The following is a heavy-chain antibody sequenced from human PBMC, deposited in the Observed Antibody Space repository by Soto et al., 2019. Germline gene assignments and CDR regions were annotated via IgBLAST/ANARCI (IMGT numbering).Heavy chain of an antibody. Sequence: SETLSLTCTVSGVSISTYYWSWIPQPPGKGLEWIGYIYYSGSTNYNPSLKSRVTISVDRSKDQFSLKLSSVTAADTAVYYCARHPRGYRYTAFHYWGHGTLVTV. CDR3: ARHPRGYRYTAFHY. V-gene: IGHV4-59*08. J-gene: IGHJ4*01. CDR2: IYYSGST. D-gene: IGHD5-12*01. CDR1: GVSISTYY.